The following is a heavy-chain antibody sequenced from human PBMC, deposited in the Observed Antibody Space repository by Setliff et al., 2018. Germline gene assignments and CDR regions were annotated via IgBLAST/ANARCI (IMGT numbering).Heavy chain of an antibody. D-gene: IGHD3-3*01. V-gene: IGHV4-39*07. CDR2: INYSGST. J-gene: IGHJ5*02. Sequence: AETLSLTCTVSGGSISSSRYYWGWIRQPPGKGLEWIGSINYSGSTYYNPSLKSRLTLSVDTSENHFFLKLTSVTAADTAVYYCARAHWYDFSSGSPRGWFDPWGQGTLVTVSS. CDR1: GGSISSSRYY. CDR3: ARAHWYDFSSGSPRGWFDP.